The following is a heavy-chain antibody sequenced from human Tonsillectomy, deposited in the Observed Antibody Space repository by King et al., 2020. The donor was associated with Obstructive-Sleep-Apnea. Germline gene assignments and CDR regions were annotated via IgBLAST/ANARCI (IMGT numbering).Heavy chain of an antibody. V-gene: IGHV3-15*01. J-gene: IGHJ4*02. CDR2: IKSKNNGGTT. CDR1: GFTFSNAW. Sequence: VQLVESGGGLVKPGGSLRLSCAASGFTFSNAWMSWVRQAPGKGLEWVGRIKSKNNGGTTDYAAPGKGRFTISRDDSKNTLYLQMNSLKIEDTAIYYCSTEDDWGQGILVTVSS. CDR3: STEDD.